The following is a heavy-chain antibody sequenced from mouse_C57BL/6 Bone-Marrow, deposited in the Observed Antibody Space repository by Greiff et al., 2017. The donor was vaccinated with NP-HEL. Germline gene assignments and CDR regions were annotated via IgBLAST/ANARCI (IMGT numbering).Heavy chain of an antibody. CDR2: ISSGGSYT. D-gene: IGHD3-3*01. CDR3: ARQRDAWFAY. CDR1: GFTFSSYG. J-gene: IGHJ3*01. V-gene: IGHV5-6*01. Sequence: DVQLVESGGDLVKPGGSLKLSCAASGFTFSSYGMSWVRQTPDKRLEWVATISSGGSYTYYPDSVKGRFTISRDNAKNTLYLQMSSLKSEDTAMYYCARQRDAWFAYWGQGTLVTVSA.